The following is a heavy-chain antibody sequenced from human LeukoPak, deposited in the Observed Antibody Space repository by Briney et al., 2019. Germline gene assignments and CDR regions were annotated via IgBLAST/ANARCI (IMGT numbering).Heavy chain of an antibody. CDR1: GYTFTSYY. CDR3: ARALFSSGYYYHGRILDY. J-gene: IGHJ4*02. CDR2: INPSGGST. Sequence: ASVKVSCEASGYTFTSYYMHGVRQAPGQGLEWMGIINPSGGSTSYAQKFQGRVTMTRDTSTSTVYMELSSLRSEDTAVYYCARALFSSGYYYHGRILDYWGQGTLVTVSS. D-gene: IGHD3-22*01. V-gene: IGHV1-46*01.